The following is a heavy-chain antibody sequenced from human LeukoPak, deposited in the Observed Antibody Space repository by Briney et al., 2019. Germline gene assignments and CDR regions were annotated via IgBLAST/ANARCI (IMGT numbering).Heavy chain of an antibody. CDR1: GGSINSYY. CDR2: IYYSGST. D-gene: IGHD1-26*01. V-gene: IGHV4-59*12. CDR3: ATSRRYSGSYYSSLGSYYMDV. J-gene: IGHJ6*03. Sequence: SETLSLTCTVSGGSINSYYWSWIRQPPGKGLEWIGYIYYSGSTNYNPSLKSRVTISIDTSKNQFSLKLSSVTAADTAVYYYATSRRYSGSYYSSLGSYYMDVWGKGTTVTISS.